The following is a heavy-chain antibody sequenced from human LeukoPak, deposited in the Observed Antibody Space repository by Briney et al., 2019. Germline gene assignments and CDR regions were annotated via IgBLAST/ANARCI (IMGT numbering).Heavy chain of an antibody. D-gene: IGHD1-26*01. V-gene: IGHV4-39*07. CDR2: IYYSGST. CDR1: GGSISSSSYY. CDR3: ASFTHPQWGYFDY. Sequence: SETLSLTCTVSGGSISSSSYYWGWIRQPPGKGLEWIGSIYYSGSTYYNPSLKSRVTISVDTSKNQFSLKLSSVTAADTAVYYCASFTHPQWGYFDYWGQGTLVTVSS. J-gene: IGHJ4*02.